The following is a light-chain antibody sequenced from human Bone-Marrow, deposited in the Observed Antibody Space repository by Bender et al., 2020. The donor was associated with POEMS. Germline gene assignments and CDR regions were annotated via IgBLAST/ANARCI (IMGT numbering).Light chain of an antibody. CDR1: DIGSKS. V-gene: IGLV3-21*02. CDR2: DDT. CDR3: QSWGSNTAV. J-gene: IGLJ2*01. Sequence: SYVLTQPPSVSVAPGQTARIACGGNDIGSKSVHWYQQRPGQAPVLVVYDDTGRPSGIPERFSGSTSGNTASLTISGTQTMDEADYYCQSWGSNTAVFGGGTKLTVL.